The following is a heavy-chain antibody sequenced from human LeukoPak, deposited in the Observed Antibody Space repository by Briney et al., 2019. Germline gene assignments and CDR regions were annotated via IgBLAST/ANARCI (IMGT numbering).Heavy chain of an antibody. D-gene: IGHD6-19*01. CDR1: GFTFSNYA. V-gene: IGHV3-49*04. CDR3: TRVYSSGWYRIIDY. CDR2: IRSKAYGGTT. Sequence: GGSLRLSCAASGFTFSNYAVSWVRQAPGKGLEWVGFIRSKAYGGTTEYAAPVKGRFTISRDDSKSIAYLQMNSLKTEDTAVYYCTRVYSSGWYRIIDYWGQGTLVTVSS. J-gene: IGHJ4*02.